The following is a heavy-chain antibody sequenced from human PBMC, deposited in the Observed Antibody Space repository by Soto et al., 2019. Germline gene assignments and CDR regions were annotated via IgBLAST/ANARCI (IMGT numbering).Heavy chain of an antibody. J-gene: IGHJ4*02. D-gene: IGHD3-10*01. CDR3: VTDKLLWFGEMKRGY. CDR1: GFSFNYAW. CDR2: ITSKTDGGTT. Sequence: EVQLVESGGGLVKPGGSLRLSCAASGFSFNYAWMNWVRQAPGKGLEWVGRITSKTDGGTTDYAVPVKGRFTVSRDDSKNTLYLQMNSLKTEDTAIYYCVTDKLLWFGEMKRGYWGQGTLVTVSS. V-gene: IGHV3-15*07.